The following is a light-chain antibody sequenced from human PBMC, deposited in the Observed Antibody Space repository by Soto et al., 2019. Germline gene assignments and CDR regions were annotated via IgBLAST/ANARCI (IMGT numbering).Light chain of an antibody. V-gene: IGLV2-23*03. CDR1: SSDVGGSKY. J-gene: IGLJ3*02. Sequence: QSALTQPASVSGSPGQSITISCTGTSSDVGGSKYVSWYQQHPGKAPKLMIYEGSKRPSGVSNRFSGSKSGNTASLTISGLQAEDEADYYCCSYAGSSTFYWVFGGGTKLTVL. CDR2: EGS. CDR3: CSYAGSSTFYWV.